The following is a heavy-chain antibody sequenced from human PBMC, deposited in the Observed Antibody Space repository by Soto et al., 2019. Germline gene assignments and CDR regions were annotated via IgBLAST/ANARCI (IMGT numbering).Heavy chain of an antibody. V-gene: IGHV5-51*01. CDR3: ARGGKGGNHLYGLDV. D-gene: IGHD1-26*01. CDR1: GYTFTTYL. CDR2: FYPGDSDT. Sequence: SLKMSGVGSGYTFTTYLVAWVRQMPGKGLEWMGIFYPGDSDTRHSPSFQGEVTMSADKSISTAYLQWSSLKASDTAIYYCARGGKGGNHLYGLDVWGQGTPVTVSS. J-gene: IGHJ6*01.